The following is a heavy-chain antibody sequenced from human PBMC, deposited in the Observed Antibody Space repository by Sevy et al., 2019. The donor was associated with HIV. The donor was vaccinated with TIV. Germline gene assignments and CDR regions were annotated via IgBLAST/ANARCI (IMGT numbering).Heavy chain of an antibody. V-gene: IGHV4-39*01. CDR3: ATHALSISIFGVVTRNWFDP. Sequence: SETLSLTCTVSGGSISRNSHYWGWIRQPPGKGLEWIGSIYYSGSTYYNPSLKSRVTIYGDTSKNQFSLKLSSETAADTAVYYCATHALSISIFGVVTRNWFDPWGQGTLVTVSS. J-gene: IGHJ5*02. D-gene: IGHD3-3*01. CDR2: IYYSGST. CDR1: GGSISRNSHY.